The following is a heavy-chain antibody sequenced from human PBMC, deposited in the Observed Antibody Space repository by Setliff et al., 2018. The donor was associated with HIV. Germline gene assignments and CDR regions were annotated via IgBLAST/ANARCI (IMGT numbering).Heavy chain of an antibody. Sequence: GGSLRLSCAASGFTFNSYAMHWVRQAPGKGLEWVAVIWYDGSKKYYGDSVKGRFTISRDNAKNSLYLQMNSLRAEDTAVYYCARVVGYSGYDFGYMDVWGKGTTVTVS. CDR2: IWYDGSKK. CDR3: ARVVGYSGYDFGYMDV. J-gene: IGHJ6*03. D-gene: IGHD5-12*01. CDR1: GFTFNSYA. V-gene: IGHV3-33*01.